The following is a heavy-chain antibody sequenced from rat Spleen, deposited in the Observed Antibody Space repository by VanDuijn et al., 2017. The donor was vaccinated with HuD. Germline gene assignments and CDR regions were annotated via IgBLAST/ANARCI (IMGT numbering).Heavy chain of an antibody. D-gene: IGHD1-10*01. V-gene: IGHV5-17*01. CDR3: ARQGITTRASYWYFDF. J-gene: IGHJ1*01. CDR1: GFTFSSYW. CDR2: IIYDGSTT. Sequence: EVQLVESGGGLVQPGRSLKLSCVASGFTFSSYWMYWIRQAPGKGLEWVATIIYDGSTTYYRDSVKGQFTLSRDNAKSTLYLQMDSLRSEDTATYYCARQGITTRASYWYFDFWGPGTMVTVSS.